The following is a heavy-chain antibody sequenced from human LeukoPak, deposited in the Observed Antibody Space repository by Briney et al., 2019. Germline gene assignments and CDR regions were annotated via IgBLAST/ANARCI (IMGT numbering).Heavy chain of an antibody. CDR1: GYTFTSYY. V-gene: IGHV1-46*01. CDR3: ARTLAAEGVDY. Sequence: GASVKVSCKASGYTFTSYYMHWVRQAPGQGLEWMGIINPSGGSTSYAQKFQGRVTMTRDTSTSTVYMELSSLRSEDTAVSYCARTLAAEGVDYWGQGTLVTVSS. D-gene: IGHD6-25*01. J-gene: IGHJ4*02. CDR2: INPSGGST.